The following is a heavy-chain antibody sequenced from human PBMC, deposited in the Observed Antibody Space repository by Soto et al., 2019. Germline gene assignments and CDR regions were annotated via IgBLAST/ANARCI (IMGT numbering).Heavy chain of an antibody. V-gene: IGHV4-39*01. J-gene: IGHJ4*02. CDR2: IYYSRST. CDR1: GGSISSSSYY. CDR3: ARLAIDYFDY. Sequence: QLQLQESGPGLVKPSETLSLTCTVSGGSISSSSYYWGWIRQPPGKGLEWIGSIYYSRSTYYNPSLKSRVPISVDTPKNQFPLKLSSVTAADTPVYYCARLAIDYFDYWGQGTLVTVSS.